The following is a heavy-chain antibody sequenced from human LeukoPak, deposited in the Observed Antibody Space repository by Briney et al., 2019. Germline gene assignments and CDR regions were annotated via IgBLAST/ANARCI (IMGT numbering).Heavy chain of an antibody. D-gene: IGHD3-22*01. CDR1: GFTFDLYG. Sequence: GGSPRLSCAASGFTFDLYGMSWPRHAPGKGLERVSGMNWNGGGTGYADSVKGRFTISRDNAKNSLYLQMNSLRAEDTALYHCARVVGLEVVNPHYLDYWGQGTLVTVSS. CDR3: ARVVGLEVVNPHYLDY. V-gene: IGHV3-20*01. CDR2: MNWNGGGT. J-gene: IGHJ4*02.